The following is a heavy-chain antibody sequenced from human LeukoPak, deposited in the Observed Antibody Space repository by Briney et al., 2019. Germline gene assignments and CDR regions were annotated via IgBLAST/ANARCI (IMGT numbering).Heavy chain of an antibody. CDR3: AKDSYDTSI. CDR2: IYSGGST. CDR1: EFSVGSNY. D-gene: IGHD3-22*01. V-gene: IGHV3-66*01. J-gene: IGHJ4*02. Sequence: PGGSLRLSCAASEFSVGSNYMTWVRQAPGKGLEWVSLIYSGGSTYYADSVKGRFTISRDNSKNTLYLQMNSLRAEDTAVYYCAKDSYDTSIWGQGTLVTVSS.